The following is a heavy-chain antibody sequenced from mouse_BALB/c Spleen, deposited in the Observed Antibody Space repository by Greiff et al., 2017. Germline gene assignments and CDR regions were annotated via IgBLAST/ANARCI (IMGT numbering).Heavy chain of an antibody. Sequence: EVQVVESGPSLVKPSQTLSLTCSVTGDSITSGYWNWIRKFPGNKLEYMGYISYSGSTYYNPSLKSRISITRDTSKNQYYLQLNSVTTEDTATYYCARGLYYDYDIAWFAYWGQGTLVTVSA. D-gene: IGHD2-4*01. V-gene: IGHV3-8*02. J-gene: IGHJ3*01. CDR1: GDSITSGY. CDR3: ARGLYYDYDIAWFAY. CDR2: ISYSGST.